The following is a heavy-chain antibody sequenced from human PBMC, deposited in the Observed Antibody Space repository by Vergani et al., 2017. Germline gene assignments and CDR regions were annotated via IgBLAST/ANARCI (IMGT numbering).Heavy chain of an antibody. Sequence: QVQLHESGPGLVKASQTLSLTCSVSGAYVGSGGYYWTWVRQRPGMGLDWIGYIYYSGTTYYNPSLGSRLTITLDTSEKHLSLKLTSVTDADTAVYYCARQKDYYMDVWGKGTTVTVS. V-gene: IGHV4-31*03. J-gene: IGHJ6*03. CDR2: IYYSGTT. CDR3: ARQKDYYMDV. CDR1: GAYVGSGGYY.